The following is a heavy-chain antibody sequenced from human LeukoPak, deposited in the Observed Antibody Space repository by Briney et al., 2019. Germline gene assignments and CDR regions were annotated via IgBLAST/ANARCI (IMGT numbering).Heavy chain of an antibody. V-gene: IGHV4-39*01. CDR1: GGSISGSSYY. J-gene: IGHJ4*02. CDR2: IYYSGST. Sequence: PSETLSLTCTVSGGSISGSSYYWGWLRQPPGKGLEWIGTIYYSGSTYYNPSLKSRVTISVDTSKNQISLKLSSVTAVDTAVYYCARSRYSGSHFLIDYWGQGTLVTVSS. CDR3: ARSRYSGSHFLIDY. D-gene: IGHD1-26*01.